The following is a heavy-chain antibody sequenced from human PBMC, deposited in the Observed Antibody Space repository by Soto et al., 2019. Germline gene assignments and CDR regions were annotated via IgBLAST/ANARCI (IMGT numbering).Heavy chain of an antibody. Sequence: ASVKVSCKASGYTFTSYAMHWVRQAPGQRLEWMGWINAGNGNTKYSQKFQGRVTITRDTSASTAYMELSSLRSEDTAVYYCARDEYYDFWSGYYTFDIWGQGTMVTV. V-gene: IGHV1-3*01. J-gene: IGHJ3*02. CDR3: ARDEYYDFWSGYYTFDI. CDR2: INAGNGNT. D-gene: IGHD3-3*01. CDR1: GYTFTSYA.